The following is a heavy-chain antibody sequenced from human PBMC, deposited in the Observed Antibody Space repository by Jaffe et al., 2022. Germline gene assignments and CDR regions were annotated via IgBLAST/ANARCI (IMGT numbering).Heavy chain of an antibody. V-gene: IGHV4-4*02. CDR2: IYHSGST. Sequence: QVQLQESGPGLVKPSGTLSLTCAVSGGSISSSNWWSWVRQPPGKGLEWIGEIYHSGSTNYNPSLKSRVTISVDKSKNQFSLKLSSVTAADTAVYYCASYVVVVAATQHDAFDIWGQGTMVTVSS. J-gene: IGHJ3*02. CDR1: GGSISSSNW. D-gene: IGHD2-15*01. CDR3: ASYVVVVAATQHDAFDI.